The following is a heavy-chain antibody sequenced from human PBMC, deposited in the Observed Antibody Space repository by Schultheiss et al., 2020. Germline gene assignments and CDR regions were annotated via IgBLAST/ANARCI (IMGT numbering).Heavy chain of an antibody. CDR1: GFIFNNYA. V-gene: IGHV3-64D*06. CDR2: ITSSGDST. CDR3: VKGGLYDFWTGYYGGDY. J-gene: IGHJ4*02. D-gene: IGHD3-3*01. Sequence: GGSLRLSCSASGFIFNNYAMYWVRQAPGKGLEYVSAITSSGDSTNYVDAVKDRFTISRDNSKKTLYLEMSGLSAEDTAVYFCVKGGLYDFWTGYYGGDYWGRGTLGTVSS.